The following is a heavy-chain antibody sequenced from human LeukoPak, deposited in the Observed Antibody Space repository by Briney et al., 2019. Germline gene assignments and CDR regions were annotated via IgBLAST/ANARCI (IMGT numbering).Heavy chain of an antibody. D-gene: IGHD1-26*01. J-gene: IGHJ6*02. V-gene: IGHV1-69*13. Sequence: GASVKVSCKASGGTFSSYAISWVRQAPGQGLEWMGGIIPIFGIANYAQKFQGRVTITADESTSTAYMELSSLRSEDTAVYYCARMYSGSPDYYYYCGMDVWGQGTTVTVSS. CDR3: ARMYSGSPDYYYYCGMDV. CDR2: IIPIFGIA. CDR1: GGTFSSYA.